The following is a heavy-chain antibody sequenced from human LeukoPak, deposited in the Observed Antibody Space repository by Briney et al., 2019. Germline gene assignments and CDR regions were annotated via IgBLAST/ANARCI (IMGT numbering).Heavy chain of an antibody. CDR3: ARGLKSSWYSLDAFDI. J-gene: IGHJ3*02. D-gene: IGHD6-13*01. Sequence: GASVKVSCKASGYTFTSYYMHWVRQATGQGLEWMGWMNPNSGNTGYAQKFQGRVTMTRNTSISTAYMELSSLRSEDTAVYYCARGLKSSWYSLDAFDIWGQGTMVTVSS. CDR1: GYTFTSYY. CDR2: MNPNSGNT. V-gene: IGHV1-8*02.